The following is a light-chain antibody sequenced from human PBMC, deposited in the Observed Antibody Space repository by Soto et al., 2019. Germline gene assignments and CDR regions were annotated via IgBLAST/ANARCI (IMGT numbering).Light chain of an antibody. CDR2: GAS. CDR3: QQYGDSPIT. Sequence: EIVLTQSPGTLSLSPGERATLYCRTSQNIRDNYLAWYQQRRGQSPSLLISGASNRASGVPDRFRGSGSATDFTLNISRLEPEDFALYYCQQYGDSPITFGQGTRLEIK. J-gene: IGKJ5*01. CDR1: QNIRDNY. V-gene: IGKV3-20*01.